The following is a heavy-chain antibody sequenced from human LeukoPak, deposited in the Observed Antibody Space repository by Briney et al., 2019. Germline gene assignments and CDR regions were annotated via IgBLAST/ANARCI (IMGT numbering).Heavy chain of an antibody. CDR1: GFTFSSYW. Sequence: GGSLRLSCAASGFTFSSYWMSWVRQAPGKGLEWVANIKQDGSGKYYVDSVKGRFTISRDNSKNTLYLQMNSLRAEDTAVYYCARDRGSYYYDSSAFDYWGQGTLVTVSS. CDR3: ARDRGSYYYDSSAFDY. D-gene: IGHD3-22*01. J-gene: IGHJ4*02. V-gene: IGHV3-7*01. CDR2: IKQDGSGK.